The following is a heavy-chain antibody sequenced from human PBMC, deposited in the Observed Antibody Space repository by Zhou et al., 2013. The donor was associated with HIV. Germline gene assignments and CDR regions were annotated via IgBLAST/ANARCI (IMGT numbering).Heavy chain of an antibody. CDR3: ARESGVSAALENLGYYHYYMDV. CDR1: GYTFTSYY. V-gene: IGHV1-46*01. Sequence: QVQLVQSGAEVQKPGASVKVSCKASGYTFTSYYLHWVRQAPGQGLEWMGIINPFGGSTSYAQKFQGRVTMTRDTSTSTVYMELSSLRFEDTAVYYCARESGVSAALENLGYYHYYMDVWGKGTTVTVSS. J-gene: IGHJ6*03. D-gene: IGHD2-2*01. CDR2: INPFGGST.